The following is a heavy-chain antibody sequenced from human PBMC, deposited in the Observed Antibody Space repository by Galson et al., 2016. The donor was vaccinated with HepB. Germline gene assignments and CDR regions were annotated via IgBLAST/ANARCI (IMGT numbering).Heavy chain of an antibody. Sequence: SVKVSCKVSGYRLSELSMHWVRQAPGKGLEWMGGFDPEHGETIFTQKFQGRVTVTEDTSTDTAYMDLSSLRSDDTAVYYCAAYYYVWHFDRWGRGTLVTVSS. CDR3: AAYYYVWHFDR. D-gene: IGHD3-16*01. V-gene: IGHV1-24*01. J-gene: IGHJ2*01. CDR1: GYRLSELS. CDR2: FDPEHGET.